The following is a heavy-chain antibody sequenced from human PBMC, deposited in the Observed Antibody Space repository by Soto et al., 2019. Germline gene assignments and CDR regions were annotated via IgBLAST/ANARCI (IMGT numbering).Heavy chain of an antibody. CDR1: GGSISSSSYY. V-gene: IGHV4-39*01. CDR3: ARGRNWFDP. Sequence: XETLCLTCTVSGGSISSSSYYWGWIRQPPGKGLEWIGSIYYSGSTYYNPSLKSRVTISVDTSKNQFSLKLSSVTAADTAVYYCARGRNWFDPWGQGTLVTVSS. CDR2: IYYSGST. J-gene: IGHJ5*02.